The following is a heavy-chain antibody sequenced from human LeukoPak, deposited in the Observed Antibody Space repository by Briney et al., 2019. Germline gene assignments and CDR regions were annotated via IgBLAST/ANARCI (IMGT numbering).Heavy chain of an antibody. V-gene: IGHV1-8*01. CDR1: GYTFTSYD. D-gene: IGHD3-22*01. J-gene: IGHJ4*02. CDR2: MNPNSGNT. Sequence: ASVKVSCKASGYTFTSYDINWGRQATGQGLEWMGWMNPNSGNTGYAQKFQGRVTMTRNTSISTAYMELSSLRSEDTAVYYCARTADSSGYSLDYWGQGTLVTVSS. CDR3: ARTADSSGYSLDY.